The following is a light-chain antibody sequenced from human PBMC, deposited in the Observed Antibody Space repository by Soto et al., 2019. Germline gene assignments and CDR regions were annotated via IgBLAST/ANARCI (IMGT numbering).Light chain of an antibody. CDR2: GAS. J-gene: IGKJ5*01. V-gene: IGKV1-9*01. CDR3: QQLNNYPPT. Sequence: DIHLSQSPSFLSASVGDSVTITCRASQGIFSYLAWYQQKPGKAPELLIYGASTLQSGVPSRFSGRGSGKEFPLTISNLQAEDVATYFCQQLNNYPPTFGQGTRLE. CDR1: QGIFSY.